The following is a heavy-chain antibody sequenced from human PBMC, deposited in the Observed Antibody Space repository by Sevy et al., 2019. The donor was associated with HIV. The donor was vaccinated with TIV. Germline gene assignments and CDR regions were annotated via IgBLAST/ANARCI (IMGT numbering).Heavy chain of an antibody. V-gene: IGHV3-15*01. CDR1: GFTFSNAW. J-gene: IGHJ4*02. CDR2: IKSKIDGETT. D-gene: IGHD3-22*01. Sequence: GESLKISCAVSGFTFSNAWMNWVRQAPGTGLQWVGLIKSKIDGETTDSAAPVKGRFTISRDDSKNTVYLQMNSLKTEDTAVYYCATAPGYYDSSPFDYWGPGTLVTVSS. CDR3: ATAPGYYDSSPFDY.